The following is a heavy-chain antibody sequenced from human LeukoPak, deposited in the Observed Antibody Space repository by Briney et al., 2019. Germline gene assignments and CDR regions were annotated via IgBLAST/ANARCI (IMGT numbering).Heavy chain of an antibody. D-gene: IGHD3-10*01. V-gene: IGHV1-18*01. CDR2: ISAYNGNT. Sequence: GASVKVSCKASGYTFTRYGISRVRQAPGQGLEWMGWISAYNGNTNYAQKLQGRVTMTTDTSTSTAYMELRSLRSDDTAVYYCARVYGSGSVPYYFVYWGQGTLVTVSS. CDR3: ARVYGSGSVPYYFVY. CDR1: GYTFTRYG. J-gene: IGHJ4*02.